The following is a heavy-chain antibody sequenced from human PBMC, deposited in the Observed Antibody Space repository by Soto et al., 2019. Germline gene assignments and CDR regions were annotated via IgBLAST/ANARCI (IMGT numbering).Heavy chain of an antibody. D-gene: IGHD4-17*01. CDR3: AKGGGSTDYVANYYFDY. CDR2: INYSGNT. Sequence: QLRLQESGSGLVKPSQTLSLTCTVSGGSLSSGSFSWGWIRQPPGKGLEWIGYINYSGNTYYNPFPRGRVTHSREMATNQFPLKPGPWTAAAPAVDFCAKGGGSTDYVANYYFDYWGRGTLVTVSS. V-gene: IGHV4-30-2*01. J-gene: IGHJ4*02. CDR1: GGSLSSGSFS.